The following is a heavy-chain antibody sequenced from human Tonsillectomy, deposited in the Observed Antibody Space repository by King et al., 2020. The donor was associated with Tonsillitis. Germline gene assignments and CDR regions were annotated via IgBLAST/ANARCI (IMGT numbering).Heavy chain of an antibody. D-gene: IGHD3-3*01. Sequence: VQLVESGGGVVQPGRSLRLSCAASGFTFSSHAMHWVRQAPGKGLEWVAVISYDGSNKYYADSVKGRFTISRDNSKNTLYLQMNSLRAEDTAVYYCARDFPRRIGWVFASAPWGKEPLVPVPS. CDR3: ARDFPRRIGWVFASAP. J-gene: IGHJ5*02. V-gene: IGHV3-30-3*01. CDR1: GFTFSSHA. CDR2: ISYDGSNK.